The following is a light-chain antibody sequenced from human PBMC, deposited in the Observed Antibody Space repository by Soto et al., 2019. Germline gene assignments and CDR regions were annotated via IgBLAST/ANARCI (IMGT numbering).Light chain of an antibody. CDR2: GAS. Sequence: DIQMTQSPSSLSASVGDRVTITCQATQNINTYVNWYQQKPGKAPQLLIYGASSLQSGVPSRFSGRGSGADFTRTISSLQPEDFATYYCQQSYSNPKTFGQGTKVEV. CDR1: QNINTY. CDR3: QQSYSNPKT. V-gene: IGKV1-39*01. J-gene: IGKJ1*01.